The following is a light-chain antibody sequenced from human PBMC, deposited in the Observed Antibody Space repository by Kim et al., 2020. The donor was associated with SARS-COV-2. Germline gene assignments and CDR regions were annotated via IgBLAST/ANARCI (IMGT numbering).Light chain of an antibody. V-gene: IGLV1-51*01. Sequence: GQKVTISCSGSSSNSGNNYVSWYQQPPGTAPKLLIYDNNKRPSGIPDRFSGSKSGTSATLGITGLQTGDEADYYCGTWDSSLSAVVFGGGTQLTVL. CDR1: SSNSGNNY. CDR3: GTWDSSLSAVV. J-gene: IGLJ2*01. CDR2: DNN.